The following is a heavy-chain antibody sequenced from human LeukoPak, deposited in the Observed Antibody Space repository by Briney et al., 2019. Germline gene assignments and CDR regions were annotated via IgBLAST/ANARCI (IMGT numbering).Heavy chain of an antibody. J-gene: IGHJ4*02. CDR3: AKDHEWRGYYGSAYYFDY. Sequence: PGGSLRLSCAASGFTFSSYAMSWVRQAPGEGLQWVSGISGSGSSTYYADSVRGRFTISRDNSKNTLYLQMNSLRAEDTAVYYCAKDHEWRGYYGSAYYFDYWGQGTLVTVSS. CDR1: GFTFSSYA. D-gene: IGHD3-10*01. CDR2: ISGSGSST. V-gene: IGHV3-23*01.